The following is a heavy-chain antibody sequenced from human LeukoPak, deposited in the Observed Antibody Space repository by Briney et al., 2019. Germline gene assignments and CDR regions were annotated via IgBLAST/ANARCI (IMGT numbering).Heavy chain of an antibody. Sequence: GGSLRLSCAASGFTFSSYGMHWVRQAPGKGLEWVAVIWYDGSNKYYADSVKGRFTISRDNFKNTLYLQMNSLRAEDTAVYYCARDTYDSSGYYWVDYWGQGTLVTVSS. CDR3: ARDTYDSSGYYWVDY. V-gene: IGHV3-33*01. CDR2: IWYDGSNK. J-gene: IGHJ4*02. CDR1: GFTFSSYG. D-gene: IGHD3-22*01.